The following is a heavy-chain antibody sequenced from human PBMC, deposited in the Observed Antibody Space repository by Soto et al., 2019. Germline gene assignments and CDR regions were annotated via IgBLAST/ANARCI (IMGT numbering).Heavy chain of an antibody. D-gene: IGHD6-6*01. Sequence: PSETLSLTCTVSGGSISSYYWSWIRQPPGKGLEWIGYIYYSGSTNYNPSLKSRVTISVDTSKNQFSLKLSSVTAADTAVYYCARGHVAARLWWFDPWGQGTLVTVSS. V-gene: IGHV4-59*01. CDR2: IYYSGST. J-gene: IGHJ5*02. CDR3: ARGHVAARLWWFDP. CDR1: GGSISSYY.